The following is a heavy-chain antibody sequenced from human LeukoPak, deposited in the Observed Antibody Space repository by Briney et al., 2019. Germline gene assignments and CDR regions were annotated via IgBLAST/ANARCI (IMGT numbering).Heavy chain of an antibody. V-gene: IGHV1-18*01. CDR1: GYTFTSYG. CDR3: ARDSVSMVRGVIQPAGDY. Sequence: ASVRVSCKASGYTFTSYGISWVRQAPGQGLEWMGWISAYNGNINYAQKLQGRVTMTTDTSTSTAYMELRSLRSDDTAVYYCARDSVSMVRGVIQPAGDYWCQGTLVTVSS. D-gene: IGHD3-10*01. J-gene: IGHJ4*02. CDR2: ISAYNGNI.